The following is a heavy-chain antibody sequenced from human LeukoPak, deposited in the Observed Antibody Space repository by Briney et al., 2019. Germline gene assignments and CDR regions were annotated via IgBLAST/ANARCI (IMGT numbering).Heavy chain of an antibody. Sequence: GGSLRLSCAASGFTFSSYSMTWVRQAPGKGLEWFSSISSSSSYIYYADSVKGRFTISRDNAKNSLYLQMNSLRAEDTAVYYCARDFTSGTTVSDFDYWGQGTLVTVSS. CDR2: ISSSSSYI. CDR3: ARDFTSGTTVSDFDY. D-gene: IGHD1-14*01. J-gene: IGHJ4*02. V-gene: IGHV3-21*01. CDR1: GFTFSSYS.